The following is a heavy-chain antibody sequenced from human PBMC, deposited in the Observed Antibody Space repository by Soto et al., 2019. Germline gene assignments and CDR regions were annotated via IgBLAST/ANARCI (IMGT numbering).Heavy chain of an antibody. CDR3: AGHGGYSY. D-gene: IGHD2-15*01. CDR1: GFTLRTNG. J-gene: IGHJ4*02. Sequence: PGGSLRRSCAATGFTLRTNGMSWFRQAPGKGLEWVSSILGSGGVTYYADSLKGRFTISRDNSKNTLYLQLNSLGAEDTALYYCAGHGGYSYLGQGTLVTVSS. CDR2: ILGSGGVT. V-gene: IGHV3-23*01.